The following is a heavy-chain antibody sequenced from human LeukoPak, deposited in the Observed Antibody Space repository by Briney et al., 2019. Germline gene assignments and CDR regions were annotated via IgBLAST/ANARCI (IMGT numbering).Heavy chain of an antibody. CDR2: ITAYNGNT. Sequence: ASVKVSRKASGYTFTDYGISWVRQAPGQGLEWMGWITAYNGNTNYAQKLQGRVTMTTDTSTSTAYMELRSLRSDDTAVYYCARDDYGDYIDYWGQGTLVTVSS. CDR1: GYTFTDYG. CDR3: ARDDYGDYIDY. J-gene: IGHJ4*02. V-gene: IGHV1-18*01. D-gene: IGHD4-17*01.